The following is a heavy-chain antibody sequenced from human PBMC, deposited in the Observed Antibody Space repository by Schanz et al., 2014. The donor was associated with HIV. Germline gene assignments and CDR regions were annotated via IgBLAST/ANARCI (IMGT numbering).Heavy chain of an antibody. CDR1: GFTFRRYG. CDR3: ARYVSGCSGTSCYSDDFDI. J-gene: IGHJ3*02. Sequence: QVQLVESGGCVVQPGRSLRLSCAASGFTFRRYGMHWVRQAPGKGPVWVAVTWSDGSNKYYADTVKGRFSIARDNSKNKLFLQMNSLRAEDTTVYVCARYVSGCSGTSCYSDDFDIWGQGTLVTVSS. D-gene: IGHD2-2*01. CDR2: TWSDGSNK. V-gene: IGHV3-33*01.